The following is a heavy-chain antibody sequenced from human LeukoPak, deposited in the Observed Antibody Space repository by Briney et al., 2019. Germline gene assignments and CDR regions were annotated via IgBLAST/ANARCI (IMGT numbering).Heavy chain of an antibody. CDR3: ARLSDY. Sequence: GGSLRLSCAASGFPFSSYGMHWVRQASGKGLEWVAVILFDGSSKYYADPVKGRFTISRDNSKNTLYLQMNSLRAEDTAVYYCARLSDYWGQGTLVTVSS. V-gene: IGHV3-33*05. CDR1: GFPFSSYG. CDR2: ILFDGSSK. J-gene: IGHJ4*02.